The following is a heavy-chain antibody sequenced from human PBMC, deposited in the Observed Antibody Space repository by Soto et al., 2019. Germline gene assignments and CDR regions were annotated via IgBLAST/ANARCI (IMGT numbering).Heavy chain of an antibody. V-gene: IGHV1-18*01. CDR1: GYTFTSYG. Sequence: QVQLVQSGAEVKKPGASVKVSCKASGYTFTSYGISWVRQATGQGLEWIGWISAYNGNTNYAQKLPGRVTMTTDTATSTAYMELRSLRSDDTDVYYCARDLAVGLVDYWGQGTLVTVSS. CDR2: ISAYNGNT. CDR3: ARDLAVGLVDY. D-gene: IGHD6-19*01. J-gene: IGHJ4*02.